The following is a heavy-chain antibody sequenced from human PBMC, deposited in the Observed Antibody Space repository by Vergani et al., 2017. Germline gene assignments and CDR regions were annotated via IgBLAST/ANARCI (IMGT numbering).Heavy chain of an antibody. CDR1: GFTFSGSA. J-gene: IGHJ4*02. D-gene: IGHD1-7*01. CDR2: IRSKANSYAA. CDR3: AKRPTKLPSPFDY. V-gene: IGHV3-73*01. Sequence: EVQLLESGGGLVQPGGSLTLSCAASGFTFSGSAMHWVRQASGKGLEWVGRIRSKANSYAAAYAASVKGRFTISRDDSKNTAYLQMNSLRAEDTAVYYCAKRPTKLPSPFDYWGQGTLVTVSS.